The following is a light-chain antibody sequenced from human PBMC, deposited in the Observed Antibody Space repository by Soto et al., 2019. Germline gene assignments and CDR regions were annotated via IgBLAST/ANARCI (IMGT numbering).Light chain of an antibody. V-gene: IGKV3-15*01. J-gene: IGKJ4*01. CDR3: QQYAKWPLT. CDR2: GAS. Sequence: EVVMTQSPATLSVSPGERTSLSCRASRGVGSNLGWYQQKPGQAPRLLIYGASTRATGIPARFSGSGSGTEFTLTISSLQSEDIAVYYCQQYAKWPLTFGGGTKVEIK. CDR1: RGVGSN.